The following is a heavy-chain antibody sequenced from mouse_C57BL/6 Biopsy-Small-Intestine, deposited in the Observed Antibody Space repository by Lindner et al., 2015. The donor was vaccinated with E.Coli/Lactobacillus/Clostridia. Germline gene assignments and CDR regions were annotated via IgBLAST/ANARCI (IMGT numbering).Heavy chain of an antibody. V-gene: IGHV1-31*01. CDR1: GYSFTDYY. CDR3: ARSEGSSGFFDY. Sequence: VQLQESGPELVKPGASVKISCKASGYSFTDYYMHWVKQSHGNFLDWIGYIYPYNGLSSYNQKFKGKATLTVDKSSSTAYMELRSLTPEDSAVYYCARSEGSSGFFDYWGQGTTLTVSS. J-gene: IGHJ2*01. D-gene: IGHD3-2*02. CDR2: IYPYNGLS.